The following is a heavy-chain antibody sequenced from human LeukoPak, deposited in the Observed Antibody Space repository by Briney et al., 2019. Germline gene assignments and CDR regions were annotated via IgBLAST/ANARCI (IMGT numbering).Heavy chain of an antibody. Sequence: SETLSLTCAVYGGSFSGYYWSWIRQPPGKGLEWIGEINHSGSTNYNPSLKSRVTISVDMSKNQFSLKLSSVTAADTAVYYCARGLGQWLDYWGQGTLVTVSS. V-gene: IGHV4-34*01. CDR3: ARGLGQWLDY. CDR2: INHSGST. CDR1: GGSFSGYY. D-gene: IGHD6-19*01. J-gene: IGHJ4*02.